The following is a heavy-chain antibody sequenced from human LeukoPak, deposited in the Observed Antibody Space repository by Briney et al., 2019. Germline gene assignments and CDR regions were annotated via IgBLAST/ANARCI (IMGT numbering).Heavy chain of an antibody. CDR2: IWYDGSNK. V-gene: IGHV3-33*01. CDR3: ARDLVVVPAAYGMDV. D-gene: IGHD2-2*01. J-gene: IGHJ6*02. CDR1: GFTFSSYG. Sequence: PGRSLRLSCAASGFTFSSYGMHWVRQAPGKGLEWVAVIWYDGSNKYYADSVKGRFTISRDNSKNTLYLQMNSLRAEDTAVYYCARDLVVVPAAYGMDVWGQGTTVTVSS.